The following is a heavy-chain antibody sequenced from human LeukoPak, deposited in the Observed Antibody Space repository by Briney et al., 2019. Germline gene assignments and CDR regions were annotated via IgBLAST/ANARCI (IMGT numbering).Heavy chain of an antibody. CDR1: GFSFYNLA. V-gene: IGHV3-30*04. Sequence: GGSLRLSCATSGFSFYNLAFHWVRQAPGKGLEWVSLISHDGNSRKYADSVKGRFTVSRDNSKNTLYLQMNSLRAEDTAVYYCAKVPIGEWFGELDYWGQGTLVTVSS. J-gene: IGHJ4*02. CDR3: AKVPIGEWFGELDY. CDR2: ISHDGNSR. D-gene: IGHD3-10*01.